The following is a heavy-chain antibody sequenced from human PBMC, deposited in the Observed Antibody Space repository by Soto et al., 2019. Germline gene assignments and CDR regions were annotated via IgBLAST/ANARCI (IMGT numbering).Heavy chain of an antibody. CDR1: VFTFIGYY. Sequence: SGWSLRLSCASSVFTFIGYYMSWIRQAPGKGLEWVSYISSSGSTIYYADSVKGRFTISRDNAKNSLYLQMNSLRAEDTAVYYCARGLDYYDSRFDYWGQGTLVTVSS. J-gene: IGHJ4*02. V-gene: IGHV3-11*01. CDR3: ARGLDYYDSRFDY. D-gene: IGHD3-22*01. CDR2: ISSSGSTI.